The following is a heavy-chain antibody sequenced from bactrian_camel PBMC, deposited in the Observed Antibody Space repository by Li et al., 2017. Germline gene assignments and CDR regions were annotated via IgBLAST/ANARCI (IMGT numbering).Heavy chain of an antibody. CDR1: GFLFSNYA. J-gene: IGHJ4*01. CDR2: ITASGGTT. Sequence: VQLVESGGGLVQPGGSLTLSCAASGFLFSNYAMNWVRQTPGRGLEWVSGITASGGTTYFTDSVKGRFTISRDNAKNTVYLQMNSLNSEDTALYYCWSRAGWGQGTQVTVS. V-gene: IGHV3S40*01. CDR3: WSRAG.